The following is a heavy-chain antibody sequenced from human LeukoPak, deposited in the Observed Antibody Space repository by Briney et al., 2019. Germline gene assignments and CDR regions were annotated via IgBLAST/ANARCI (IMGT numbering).Heavy chain of an antibody. V-gene: IGHV1-69*05. CDR3: ARTNIAARLSYYYMDV. CDR2: TIPIFGTA. Sequence: SVKVSCKASGGTFSSYAISWVGQAPGQGLEWMGRTIPIFGTANYAQKFQGRVTITTDESTSTAYMELSSLRSEDTAVYYCARTNIAARLSYYYMDVWGKGTTVTVSS. J-gene: IGHJ6*03. CDR1: GGTFSSYA. D-gene: IGHD6-6*01.